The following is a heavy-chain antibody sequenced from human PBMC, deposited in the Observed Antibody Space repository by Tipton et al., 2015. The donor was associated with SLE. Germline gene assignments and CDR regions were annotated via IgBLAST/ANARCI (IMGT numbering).Heavy chain of an antibody. V-gene: IGHV4-59*12. CDR1: GGSISSYS. Sequence: TLSLTCTVSGGSISSYSWSWIRQPPGKGLEWIGSMFYSGSTYCNTSLKSRVTISLDTSNNQFSLKLNSVSAADTAIYYCARGPDRGYYFDLWGRGTLVTVSS. CDR2: MFYSGST. CDR3: ARGPDRGYYFDL. J-gene: IGHJ4*02. D-gene: IGHD3-10*01.